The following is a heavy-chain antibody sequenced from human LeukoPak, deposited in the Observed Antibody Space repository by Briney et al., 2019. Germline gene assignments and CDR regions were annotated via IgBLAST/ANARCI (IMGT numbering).Heavy chain of an antibody. CDR2: IYHSGST. Sequence: SETLSLTCAVSGGSISSGGYSWSWIRQPPGKGLEWIGYIYHSGSTYYNPSLKSRVTISVDRSKNQFPLKLSSVTAADTAVYYCARAGGSYDFWSGYPNDAFDIWGQGTMVTVSS. V-gene: IGHV4-30-2*01. CDR3: ARAGGSYDFWSGYPNDAFDI. D-gene: IGHD3-3*01. J-gene: IGHJ3*02. CDR1: GGSISSGGYS.